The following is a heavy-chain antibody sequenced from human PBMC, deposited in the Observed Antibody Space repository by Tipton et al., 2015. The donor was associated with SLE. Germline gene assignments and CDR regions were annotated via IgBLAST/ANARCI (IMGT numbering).Heavy chain of an antibody. Sequence: LRLSCTVSGYSLTSGYYWGWIRQPPGKGLEWIGRIYHSDSIYHNPSLKSRVTISVDTSKNQFSLKLSSVTAADTAVYYCARALCTYGVFCEDYFDFWGLGTLVTVSS. J-gene: IGHJ4*02. CDR1: GYSLTSGYY. CDR3: ARALCTYGVFCEDYFDF. V-gene: IGHV4-38-2*02. CDR2: IYHSDSI. D-gene: IGHD2-8*01.